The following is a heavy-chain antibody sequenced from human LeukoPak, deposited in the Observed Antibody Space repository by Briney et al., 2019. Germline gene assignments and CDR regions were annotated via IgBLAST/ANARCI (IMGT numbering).Heavy chain of an antibody. CDR3: ASGSYYEYNRFDP. CDR2: INPNSGGT. V-gene: IGHV1-2*02. CDR1: GYTFTGYY. D-gene: IGHD1-26*01. Sequence: GASVKVSCKASGYTFTGYYMHWVRQAPGQGLEWMGWINPNSGGTNYAQKFQGRVTMTRDTSISTAYMELSRLRSDDTAVFYCASGSYYEYNRFDPWGQGTLVTVSS. J-gene: IGHJ5*02.